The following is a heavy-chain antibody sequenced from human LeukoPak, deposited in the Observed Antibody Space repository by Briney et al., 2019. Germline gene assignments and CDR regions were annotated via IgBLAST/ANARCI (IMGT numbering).Heavy chain of an antibody. CDR3: ARGVREIVVVPAAISARGWFDP. D-gene: IGHD2-2*01. J-gene: IGHJ5*02. CDR1: GGSISSYY. Sequence: PSETLSLTCTVSGGSISSYYWSWIRQPAGKGLEWIGRICTSGSTNYNPSLKGRVTMSVDTSKNQFSLKLSSVTAADTAVYYCARGVREIVVVPAAISARGWFDPWGQGTLVTVSS. CDR2: ICTSGST. V-gene: IGHV4-4*07.